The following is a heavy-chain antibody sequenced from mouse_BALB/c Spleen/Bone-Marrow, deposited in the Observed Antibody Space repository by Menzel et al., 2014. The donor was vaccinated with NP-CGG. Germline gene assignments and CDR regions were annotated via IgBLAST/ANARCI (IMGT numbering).Heavy chain of an antibody. CDR2: IVPANGNT. V-gene: IGHV14-3*02. Sequence: AQLQQSGAELVKPGASVKLSCTTSGFNIKDTYMHWVKLRPEQGLEWIGRIVPANGNTKYAPKFQGKATITADTSSNTAYLQLSSLTSEDTAVYFCASYDYGYYFDYWGQGTTLTVSS. J-gene: IGHJ2*01. CDR3: ASYDYGYYFDY. CDR1: GFNIKDTY. D-gene: IGHD2-4*01.